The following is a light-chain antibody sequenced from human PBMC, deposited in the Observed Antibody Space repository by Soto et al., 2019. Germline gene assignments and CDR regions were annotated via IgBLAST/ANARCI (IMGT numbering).Light chain of an antibody. CDR1: HSISSW. CDR2: KAS. J-gene: IGKJ1*01. CDR3: QKYNSYSWT. Sequence: DIQMTQSPSTLSASVGDRVTITCRASHSISSWLAWYQQKPGKAPKLLIYKASSLESGVPSRFSDSGSGTEFTLTISNQQPDDFATYYCQKYNSYSWTFGQGTEVEIK. V-gene: IGKV1-5*03.